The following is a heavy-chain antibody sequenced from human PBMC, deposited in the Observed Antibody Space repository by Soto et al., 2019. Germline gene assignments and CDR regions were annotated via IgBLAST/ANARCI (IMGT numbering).Heavy chain of an antibody. Sequence: EVQLVESGGVLVQPGGSVRLSCVGSGFIFEDFAMNWVRQVPGKGLEWVSGISWNSATLAYADSVKGRFIVSRDNAKNILYLQMNSLRPEDAALYYCAKDVGSYYYDTSAYLSDYWGQGTLVTVSS. V-gene: IGHV3-9*01. CDR3: AKDVGSYYYDTSAYLSDY. J-gene: IGHJ4*02. D-gene: IGHD3-22*01. CDR2: ISWNSATL. CDR1: GFIFEDFA.